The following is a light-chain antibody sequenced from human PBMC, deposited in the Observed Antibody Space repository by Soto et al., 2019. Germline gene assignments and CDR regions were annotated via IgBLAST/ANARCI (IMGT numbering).Light chain of an antibody. CDR2: GAS. CDR3: QQPGGVT. CDR1: QSVSSN. V-gene: IGKV3-15*01. Sequence: EIVMTQSPATLSVSPGERATLSCRASQSVSSNLAWYQQKPGQAHRLLIYGASTRATGIPARFSGSGSGTEFTLTISSLQSEDFAVSYCQQPGGVTFGPWTKVDIK. J-gene: IGKJ3*01.